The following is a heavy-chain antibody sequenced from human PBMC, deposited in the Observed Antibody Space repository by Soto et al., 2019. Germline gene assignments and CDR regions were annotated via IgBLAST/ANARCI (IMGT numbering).Heavy chain of an antibody. J-gene: IGHJ4*02. V-gene: IGHV1-46*01. CDR3: ANCPIYGGDSYFAY. CDR2: INPDTGTT. D-gene: IGHD2-21*01. CDR1: GYTFTHYY. Sequence: QVQLVQSGAALRKPGASVKLSCQASGYTFTHYYIHWVRQAPGQGLEWLAIINPDTGTTSYAQTFQGRVTLTTDTSASTVYLELSGLAAEDTAVYYCANCPIYGGDSYFAYWGQGTLVTVSS.